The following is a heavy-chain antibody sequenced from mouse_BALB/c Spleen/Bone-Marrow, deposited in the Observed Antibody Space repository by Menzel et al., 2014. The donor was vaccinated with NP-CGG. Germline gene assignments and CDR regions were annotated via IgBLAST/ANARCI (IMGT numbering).Heavy chain of an antibody. D-gene: IGHD2-12*01. V-gene: IGHV2-2*02. CDR3: VRNPIRRNAMDY. Sequence: VKLVESGPGLVQPSQRLSITCTVSGFSLTSYGVHWIRQSPGKGLEWLGVIWSGGSTDYNAPFISRLSISKDNSKSQVFFKMNSLQANDTAIYYCVRNPIRRNAMDYWGQGTSVTVSS. J-gene: IGHJ4*01. CDR2: IWSGGST. CDR1: GFSLTSYG.